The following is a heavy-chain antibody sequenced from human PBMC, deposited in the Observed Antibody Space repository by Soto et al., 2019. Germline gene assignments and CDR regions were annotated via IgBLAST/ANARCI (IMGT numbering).Heavy chain of an antibody. V-gene: IGHV3-23*01. J-gene: IGHJ5*02. CDR2: ILSTGTIT. CDR3: AKKLGTTDGNYVDP. Sequence: EVQLLESGGGLVKPGGSLRLSCAASGFTFSNYNMNWVRQAPGKGLEWVSTILSTGTITYYADSVKGRFTISRDNSKDTLYLQMDSLRADDTAVYYCAKKLGTTDGNYVDPWGQGTLVTVSS. CDR1: GFTFSNYN. D-gene: IGHD1-1*01.